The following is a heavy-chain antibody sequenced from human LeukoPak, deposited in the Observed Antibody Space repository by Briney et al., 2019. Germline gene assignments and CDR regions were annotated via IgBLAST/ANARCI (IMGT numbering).Heavy chain of an antibody. CDR3: ARHSQWGVVEWAFDI. D-gene: IGHD1-26*01. CDR2: IFHSGST. V-gene: IGHV4-38-2*01. J-gene: IGHJ3*02. Sequence: SETLSLTCAVSGYSISSGYYWGWARQPPGKVLEWIATIFHSGSTYYNPSLKSRVAISVDTSKSQFSLKLSSVTAADTALYYCARHSQWGVVEWAFDIWGQGTLVTVSS. CDR1: GYSISSGYY.